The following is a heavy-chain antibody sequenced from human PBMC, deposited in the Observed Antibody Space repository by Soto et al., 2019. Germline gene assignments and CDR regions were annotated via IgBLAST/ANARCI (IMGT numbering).Heavy chain of an antibody. D-gene: IGHD2-2*01. CDR1: GYTFTSYD. CDR3: ATFLGYCSSTSCPGFGGFDP. V-gene: IGHV1-8*01. Sequence: ASVKVSCKASGYTFTSYDINWVRQATGQGLEWMGWMNPNSGNTGYAQKFQGRVTMTRNTSISTAYMELGSLRSEDTAVYYCATFLGYCSSTSCPGFGGFDPWGQGTLVTVSS. CDR2: MNPNSGNT. J-gene: IGHJ5*02.